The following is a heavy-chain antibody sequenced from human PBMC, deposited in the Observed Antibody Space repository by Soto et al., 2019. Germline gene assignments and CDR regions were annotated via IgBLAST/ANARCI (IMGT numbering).Heavy chain of an antibody. J-gene: IGHJ4*02. V-gene: IGHV4-59*01. Sequence: PSETLSLTCTVSGGSISSYYWSWIRQPPGKGLEWIGYIYYSGSTNYNPSLKSRVTISVDTSKNQFSLKLSSVTAADTAVYYCARLLGYCSGGSCFAYYFDYWGQGTLVTVSS. CDR1: GGSISSYY. D-gene: IGHD2-15*01. CDR3: ARLLGYCSGGSCFAYYFDY. CDR2: IYYSGST.